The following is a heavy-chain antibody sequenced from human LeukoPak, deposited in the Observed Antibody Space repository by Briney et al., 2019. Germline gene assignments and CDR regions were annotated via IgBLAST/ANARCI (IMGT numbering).Heavy chain of an antibody. Sequence: SETLSLTCTVSGGSISSYYWSWIRQPAGKGLEWIGRIYTSGSTNYNPSLKSRVTMSVDTSKNQFSLKLSSVTAADTAVYYCARGPPYYDFWSGPTLDAFDIWGQGTMVTVSS. J-gene: IGHJ3*02. CDR1: GGSISSYY. CDR2: IYTSGST. D-gene: IGHD3-3*01. V-gene: IGHV4-4*07. CDR3: ARGPPYYDFWSGPTLDAFDI.